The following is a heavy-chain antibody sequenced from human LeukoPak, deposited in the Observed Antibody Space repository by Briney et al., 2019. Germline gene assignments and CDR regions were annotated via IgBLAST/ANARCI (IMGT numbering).Heavy chain of an antibody. Sequence: SETLSLTCAVYGGSFSGYYWSWIRQPAGKGLEWIGRIYTSGSTNYNPSLKSRVTISVDTSKNQFSLKLSSVTAADTAVYYCASLTMRYYFDYWGQGTLVTVSS. CDR1: GGSFSGYY. CDR3: ASLTMRYYFDY. CDR2: IYTSGST. J-gene: IGHJ4*02. V-gene: IGHV4-59*10. D-gene: IGHD3-22*01.